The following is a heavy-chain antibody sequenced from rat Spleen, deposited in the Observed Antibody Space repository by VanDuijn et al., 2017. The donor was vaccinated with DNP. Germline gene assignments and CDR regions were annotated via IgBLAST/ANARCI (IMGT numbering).Heavy chain of an antibody. J-gene: IGHJ2*01. V-gene: IGHV5-7*01. CDR3: ARRNNQDY. D-gene: IGHD1-10*01. Sequence: EVQLVESGGGLVQPGRSLKLSCAASGFTYSDYNMAWVRQAPKKGLEWVVTISYDGSSTYYRDSVKGRFTISRDNAKSTLYLQMDSLRSEDTATYYCARRNNQDYWGQGVMVTVSS. CDR1: GFTYSDYN. CDR2: ISYDGSST.